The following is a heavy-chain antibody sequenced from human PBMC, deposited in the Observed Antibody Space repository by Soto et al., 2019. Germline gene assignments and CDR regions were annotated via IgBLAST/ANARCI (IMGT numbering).Heavy chain of an antibody. D-gene: IGHD5-18*01. CDR1: GYTFTSYG. CDR2: ISAYNGNT. Sequence: QVQLVQSGAEVKKPGASVKVSCKASGYTFTSYGISWVRQAPGQGLEWMGWISAYNGNTNYAQKLQGRVTMTTDTXTXAAYMELRSLRSDDTAMYYCARDQFDSYGPKGGLDYWGQGTLVTVSS. V-gene: IGHV1-18*01. J-gene: IGHJ4*02. CDR3: ARDQFDSYGPKGGLDY.